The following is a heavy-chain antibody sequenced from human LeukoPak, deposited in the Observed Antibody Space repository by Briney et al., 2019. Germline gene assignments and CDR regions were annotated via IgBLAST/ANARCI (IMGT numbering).Heavy chain of an antibody. Sequence: SETLSLTCTVSGGSIRSSSYYWGWIRQPPGKGLEWIGSFYYGGSTHYNPSLKSRVTISVDTSKNQFSLKLSSVTAADTAVYYCARDRGFTSGYVLPYFDYWGQGTLVTVSS. D-gene: IGHD5-12*01. V-gene: IGHV4-39*07. CDR1: GGSIRSSSYY. J-gene: IGHJ4*02. CDR2: FYYGGST. CDR3: ARDRGFTSGYVLPYFDY.